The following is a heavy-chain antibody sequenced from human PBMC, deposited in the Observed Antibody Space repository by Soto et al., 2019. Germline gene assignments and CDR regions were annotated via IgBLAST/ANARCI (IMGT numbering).Heavy chain of an antibody. D-gene: IGHD7-27*01. CDR2: IYHSGST. V-gene: IGHV4-30-2*01. J-gene: IGHJ5*02. Sequence: SETLSLTCAVSGGSISRGGYSWSWIRQPPGKGLEWIGYIYHSGSTYYNPSLKSRVTISVDRSKNQFSLKLSSVTAADTAVYYCARVPGPWGQGTLVTVSS. CDR1: GGSISRGGYS. CDR3: ARVPGP.